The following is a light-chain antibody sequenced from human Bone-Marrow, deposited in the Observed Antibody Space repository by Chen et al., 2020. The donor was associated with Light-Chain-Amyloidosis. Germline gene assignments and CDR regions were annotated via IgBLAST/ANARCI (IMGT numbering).Light chain of an antibody. Sequence: SYVLTQPSSVSVAPGQTATIACGGNNIGSTSVHWYQQTPGQAPLLVVDDDSDRPSGIPGRLSGSNSGNTATLPISRVEAGDEADYYCQVWDRSSDRPVFGGGTKLTVL. CDR1: NIGSTS. CDR2: DDS. J-gene: IGLJ3*02. V-gene: IGLV3-21*02. CDR3: QVWDRSSDRPV.